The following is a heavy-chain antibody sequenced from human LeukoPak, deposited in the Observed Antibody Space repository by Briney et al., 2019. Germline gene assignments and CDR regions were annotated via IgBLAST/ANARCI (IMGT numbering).Heavy chain of an antibody. D-gene: IGHD3-22*01. Sequence: AGSLRLSCAASGFTVSRSYMTWVRQAPGKGLEWVSLIYSGGNTYYADSVKGRFTSSRHNSKNTLYLQMNSLRAEDTAVYYCATVANYYDRSGYLESWGQGTLVTVSS. CDR3: ATVANYYDRSGYLES. V-gene: IGHV3-53*04. CDR2: IYSGGNT. J-gene: IGHJ5*02. CDR1: GFTVSRSY.